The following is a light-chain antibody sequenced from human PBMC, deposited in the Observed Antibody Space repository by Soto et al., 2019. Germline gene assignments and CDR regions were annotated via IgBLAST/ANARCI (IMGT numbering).Light chain of an antibody. J-gene: IGKJ1*01. CDR3: QQYYSTRLWT. CDR2: WAS. V-gene: IGKV4-1*01. CDR1: QSVFYSSNNKNY. Sequence: DIVMTQSPDSLAVSLGERATINCKSSQSVFYSSNNKNYLAWYQQKPGQPPKLLINWASTRESGVPDRVSGSGSGTDFTLTISSLQAEDVAVYYCQQYYSTRLWTFGQGTKVEIK.